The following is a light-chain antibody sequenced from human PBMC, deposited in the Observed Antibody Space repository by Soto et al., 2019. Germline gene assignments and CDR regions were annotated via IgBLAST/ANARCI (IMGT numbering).Light chain of an antibody. Sequence: EKVLTQSPATLSLSPGERATLSCRASDSLNSYLAWYQQKPGQAPRLLIYGVSNRATGIPARLSGSGSGTDFTLTISGVEPEDFAVYYCQQRSDWPPITFGQGTRLEIK. CDR3: QQRSDWPPIT. V-gene: IGKV3-11*01. J-gene: IGKJ5*01. CDR2: GVS. CDR1: DSLNSY.